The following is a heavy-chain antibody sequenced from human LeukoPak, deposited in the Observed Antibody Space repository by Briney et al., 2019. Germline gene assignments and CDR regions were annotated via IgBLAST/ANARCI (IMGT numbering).Heavy chain of an antibody. D-gene: IGHD6-19*01. CDR2: INPNSGGT. CDR1: GYTFTGYY. CDR3: ARDIAVAGTSYYYYYYMDV. V-gene: IGHV1-2*02. Sequence: ASVKVSCKASGYTFTGYYMHWVRQAPGQGLEWMGWINPNSGGTNYAQKFQGRVTMTRDTSIGTAYMELSRLRSDDTAVYYCARDIAVAGTSYYYYYYMDVWGKGTTVTVSS. J-gene: IGHJ6*03.